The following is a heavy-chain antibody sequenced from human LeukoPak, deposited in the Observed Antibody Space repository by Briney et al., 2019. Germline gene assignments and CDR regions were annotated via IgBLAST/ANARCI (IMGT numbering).Heavy chain of an antibody. CDR1: GGSVRSYS. CDR2: IHSTGSS. CDR3: ARHVWYFDL. V-gene: IGHV4-59*08. Sequence: SETLSLTCTVSGGSVRSYSWSWIRQSPGKGLEWLGYIHSTGSSNYNPSLKNRVTISLDPSKNQFSLNLESVTAADTAVYFCARHVWYFDLWGRGTLVTVSS. J-gene: IGHJ2*01.